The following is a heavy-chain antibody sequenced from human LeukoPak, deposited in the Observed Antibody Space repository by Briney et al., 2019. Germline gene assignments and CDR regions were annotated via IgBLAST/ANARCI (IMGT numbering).Heavy chain of an antibody. J-gene: IGHJ3*02. Sequence: AQTLSLTCAVSGGSISSGGYSWSWIRQPPGKGLEWIGYSYHSGSTYYNPSLKSRVTISVDRSKNQFSLKLRSVTAADTAVYYCARHVMITFGGVIAGSAFDIWGQGTMVTVSS. CDR2: SYHSGST. D-gene: IGHD3-16*02. V-gene: IGHV4-30-2*01. CDR3: ARHVMITFGGVIAGSAFDI. CDR1: GGSISSGGYS.